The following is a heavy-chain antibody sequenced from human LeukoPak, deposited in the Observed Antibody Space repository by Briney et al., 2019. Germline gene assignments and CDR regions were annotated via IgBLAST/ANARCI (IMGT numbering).Heavy chain of an antibody. D-gene: IGHD3-3*01. Sequence: QTGGSLRLSCAASGFTFSSYGMHWVRQAPGKGLEWVAFIRYDGSNKYYADSVKGRFTISRDNSKNTLYLQMNSLRAEDTAGYYCANVQYYDFWSGYWGQGTLVTVSS. V-gene: IGHV3-30*02. CDR2: IRYDGSNK. J-gene: IGHJ4*02. CDR1: GFTFSSYG. CDR3: ANVQYYDFWSGY.